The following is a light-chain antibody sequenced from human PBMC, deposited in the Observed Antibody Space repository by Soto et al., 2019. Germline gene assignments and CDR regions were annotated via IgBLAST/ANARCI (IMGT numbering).Light chain of an antibody. V-gene: IGLV1-44*01. CDR2: TFA. Sequence: QSVLTQPPSASGTPGQRVTISCSGSSSNIGSNAVNWYQQLPGTAPKLLIYTFAQRPSGVPDRFSGSKSGTSASLAISGLQFEGEADYYCASWDVSLNAWVFGGGTKLTVL. CDR1: SSNIGSNA. CDR3: ASWDVSLNAWV. J-gene: IGLJ3*02.